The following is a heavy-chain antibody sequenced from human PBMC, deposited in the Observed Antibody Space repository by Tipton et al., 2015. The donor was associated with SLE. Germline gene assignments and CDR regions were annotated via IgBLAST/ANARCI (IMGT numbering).Heavy chain of an antibody. V-gene: IGHV1-18*01. CDR3: AREGSVAGMNDY. J-gene: IGHJ4*02. CDR1: GYIFSSYG. Sequence: QSGAEVKKPGASVKVSCKASGYIFSSYGLSWVRQAPGQGLEWMGWISAYTGHTGYAQKFQGRVTMTTDTSTSTAYMELRSLRSDDTAVYYCAREGSVAGMNDYWGQGTLVTVSS. D-gene: IGHD6-19*01. CDR2: ISAYTGHT.